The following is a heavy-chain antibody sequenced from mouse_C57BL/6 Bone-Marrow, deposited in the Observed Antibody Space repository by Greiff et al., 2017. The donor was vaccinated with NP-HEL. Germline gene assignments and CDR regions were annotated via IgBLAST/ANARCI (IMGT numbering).Heavy chain of an antibody. V-gene: IGHV1-81*01. CDR2: IYPNSGST. D-gene: IGHD1-1*01. CDR3: ARKLYYGSSPLFAY. Sequence: VQLQQSGAELARPGASVKLSCKASGYTFTSYGISWVKQRTGQGLEWIGEIYPNSGSTNYNEKFKSKATLTVDKSSSTAYMQLSSLTSEDSAVYYCARKLYYGSSPLFAYWGQGTLVTVSA. CDR1: GYTFTSYG. J-gene: IGHJ3*01.